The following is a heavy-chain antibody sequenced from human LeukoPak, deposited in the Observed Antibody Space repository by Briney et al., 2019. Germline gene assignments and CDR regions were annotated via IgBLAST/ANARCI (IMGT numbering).Heavy chain of an antibody. CDR3: ARDREMTTTQRVGAFDI. V-gene: IGHV3-53*01. J-gene: IGHJ3*02. CDR2: IYSDGTT. Sequence: GGSLRLSCAASGFTVSKNDMNWVRQAPGKGLEWVSVIYSDGTTYYAHSVRGRFTISRDNSKNTMYLQMNSLRAEDSAVYYCARDREMTTTQRVGAFDIWGQGTVVTVSS. CDR1: GFTVSKND. D-gene: IGHD5-24*01.